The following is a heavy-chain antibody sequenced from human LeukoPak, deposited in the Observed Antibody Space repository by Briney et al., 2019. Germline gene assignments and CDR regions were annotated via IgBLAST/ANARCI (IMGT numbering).Heavy chain of an antibody. CDR2: IYYSGST. D-gene: IGHD2-15*01. CDR3: ARVHTQDLGYCSGGSCYGFDY. J-gene: IGHJ4*02. V-gene: IGHV4-59*01. Sequence: PSETLSLTCTVSGGSISSYYWSWIRQPPGKGLEWIGYIYYSGSTNYNPSLKSRVTISVDTSKNQFSLKLSSVTAADTAVYYCARVHTQDLGYCSGGSCYGFDYWGQGTLVTVSS. CDR1: GGSISSYY.